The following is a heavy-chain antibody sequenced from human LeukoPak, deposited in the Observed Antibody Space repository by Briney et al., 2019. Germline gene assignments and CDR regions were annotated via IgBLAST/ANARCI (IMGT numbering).Heavy chain of an antibody. J-gene: IGHJ3*02. D-gene: IGHD3-22*01. Sequence: SETLSLTCTVSGGSISSYYWSWIRQPPGKGLEWIGYIYSSGSSNYNPSLKSRLTMSLDTSKNQFSLELTSVTAADTAVYCCAGVADYYDSSGLDAFDIWGQGTMVTVSS. CDR3: AGVADYYDSSGLDAFDI. CDR2: IYSSGSS. V-gene: IGHV4-4*09. CDR1: GGSISSYY.